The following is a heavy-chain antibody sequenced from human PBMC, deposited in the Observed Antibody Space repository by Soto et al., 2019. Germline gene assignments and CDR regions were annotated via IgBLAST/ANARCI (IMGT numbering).Heavy chain of an antibody. CDR2: IVNSGTA. Sequence: QVQLQESGPGLVKPSQTLSLTCTVSGGSIASSGNFWTWIRHHPGKGLEWLGYIVNSGTAYYTPSLKSRLSISIDTSKNHFSLSLTSQTAADTAVYFCARGDAGGWFLDSWGQGAQVIVSS. CDR3: ARGDAGGWFLDS. J-gene: IGHJ4*02. D-gene: IGHD6-19*01. CDR1: GGSIASSGNF. V-gene: IGHV4-31*03.